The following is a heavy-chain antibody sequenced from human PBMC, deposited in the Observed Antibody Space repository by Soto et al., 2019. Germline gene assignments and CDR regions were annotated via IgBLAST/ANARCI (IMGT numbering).Heavy chain of an antibody. V-gene: IGHV4-39*01. CDR3: ARPYCSSTSCYAWGDNWFDP. CDR1: GGSISSSSYY. CDR2: IYYSGST. D-gene: IGHD2-2*01. J-gene: IGHJ5*02. Sequence: SETLSLTCTVSGGSISSSSYYWGWIRQPPGKGLEWIGSIYYSGSTYYNPSLKSRVTISVDTSKNQFSLKLSSVTAADTAVYYCARPYCSSTSCYAWGDNWFDPWGQGTLVTVSS.